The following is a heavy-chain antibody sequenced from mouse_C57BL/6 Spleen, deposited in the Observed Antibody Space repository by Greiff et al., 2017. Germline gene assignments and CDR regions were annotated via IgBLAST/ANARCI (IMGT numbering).Heavy chain of an antibody. CDR3: ARSAPYYYGSSYGYFDV. CDR1: GYTFTSYD. CDR2: IYPRDGST. V-gene: IGHV1-85*01. J-gene: IGHJ1*03. D-gene: IGHD1-1*01. Sequence: QVQLKESGPELVKPGASVKLSCKASGYTFTSYDINWVKPRPGQGLEWIGWIYPRDGSTKYNEKFKGKATLPVDTSSSTAYMELHSLTSEDSAVYFCARSAPYYYGSSYGYFDVWGTGTTVTVAS.